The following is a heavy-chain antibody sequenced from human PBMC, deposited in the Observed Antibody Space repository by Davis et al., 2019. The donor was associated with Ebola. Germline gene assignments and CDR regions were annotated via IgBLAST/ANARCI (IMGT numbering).Heavy chain of an antibody. D-gene: IGHD2-15*01. CDR2: INPNSGGT. Sequence: SVPVSCKASGYTFTGYYMHWVRQPPGQGLEWMGWINPNSGGTNYAQKFQGWVTMTRDTSISTAYMELSRLRSDDTAVYYCGRGGGIGYYGMDVWGQGTTVTVSS. V-gene: IGHV1-2*04. CDR3: GRGGGIGYYGMDV. J-gene: IGHJ6*02. CDR1: GYTFTGYY.